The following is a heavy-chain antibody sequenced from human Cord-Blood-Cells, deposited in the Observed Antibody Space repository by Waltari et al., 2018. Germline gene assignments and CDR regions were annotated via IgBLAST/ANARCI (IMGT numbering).Heavy chain of an antibody. V-gene: IGHV4-34*01. CDR1: GGSFSYY. CDR2: INHSGST. J-gene: IGHJ4*02. CDR3: ARGEYSSSSFDY. D-gene: IGHD6-6*01. Sequence: QVQLQQWGAGLLKPSETLSLTCAVYGGSFSYYWSVIRQPPGKGLEWIGEINHSGSTNYNPSLKSRVTISVDTSKNQFSLKLSSVTAADTAVYYCARGEYSSSSFDYWGQGTLVTVSS.